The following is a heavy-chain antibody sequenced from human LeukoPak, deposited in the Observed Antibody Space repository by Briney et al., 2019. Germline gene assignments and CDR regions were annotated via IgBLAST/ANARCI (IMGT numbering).Heavy chain of an antibody. CDR3: AKSGYYDSSGYYYDYGMDV. CDR1: GFTFSSYA. Sequence: ETGGSLRLSCAASGFTFSSYAMSWVRQAPGKGLEWVSAISGSGGSTYYADSAKGRFTISRDNSKNTLYLQMNSLRAEDTAVYYCAKSGYYDSSGYYYDYGMDVWGQGTTVTVSS. CDR2: ISGSGGST. D-gene: IGHD3-22*01. J-gene: IGHJ6*02. V-gene: IGHV3-23*01.